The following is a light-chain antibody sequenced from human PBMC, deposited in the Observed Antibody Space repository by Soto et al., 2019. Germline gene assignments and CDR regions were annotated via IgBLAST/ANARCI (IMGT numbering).Light chain of an antibody. CDR2: DVG. Sequence: QAVVTQPASVSGSPGQSITISCTGTSSDVGGYDYVSWYLQYPGKAPKLMIYDVGNRPSGVSNRFSGSKSGNTASLTISGLQAEDEADYYCTSYSSSSTQVFGTGTKVTVL. J-gene: IGLJ1*01. CDR3: TSYSSSSTQV. CDR1: SSDVGGYDY. V-gene: IGLV2-14*01.